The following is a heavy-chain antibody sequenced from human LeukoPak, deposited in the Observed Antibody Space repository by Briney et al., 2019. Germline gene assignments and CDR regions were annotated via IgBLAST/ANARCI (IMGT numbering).Heavy chain of an antibody. Sequence: GRSLRLSCAASGFTFSSYAMHWVRQTPDKGLEWVAVVSNDGTNKHYTDSVKGRFTISRGNSKNTLYLQMNSLRVEDTAVYYCARDLGSWFGELSIDYWGQGTLVTVSS. D-gene: IGHD3-10*01. CDR3: ARDLGSWFGELSIDY. CDR2: VSNDGTNK. V-gene: IGHV3-30-3*01. CDR1: GFTFSSYA. J-gene: IGHJ4*02.